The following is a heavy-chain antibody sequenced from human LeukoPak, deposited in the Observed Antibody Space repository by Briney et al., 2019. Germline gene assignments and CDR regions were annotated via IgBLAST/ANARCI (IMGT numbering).Heavy chain of an antibody. Sequence: GESLKISCKGSGYRFTRYWIAWVRQMPGKGLEWMGTIYPDDSETRYSPSSQGQVTISADKSISTAYLQWSTLEASDTATYYCARPSSGTYYGMDVWGQGTTVTVSS. CDR2: IYPDDSET. J-gene: IGHJ6*02. CDR3: ARPSSGTYYGMDV. CDR1: GYRFTRYW. D-gene: IGHD1-26*01. V-gene: IGHV5-51*01.